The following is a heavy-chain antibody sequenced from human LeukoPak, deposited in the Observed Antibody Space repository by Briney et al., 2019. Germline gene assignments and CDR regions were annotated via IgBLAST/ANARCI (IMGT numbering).Heavy chain of an antibody. J-gene: IGHJ4*02. CDR3: ARHPGRLFDY. Sequence: SETLSLTCTVSGGSISSRSFYWGWIRQPPEKGLERIGSIYYSGNTYYNPSLKSRVSISVDTSKNQFSLKLSSVTAADTAVYYCARHPGRLFDYWGQGTLVTVSS. CDR1: GGSISSRSFY. CDR2: IYYSGNT. V-gene: IGHV4-39*01.